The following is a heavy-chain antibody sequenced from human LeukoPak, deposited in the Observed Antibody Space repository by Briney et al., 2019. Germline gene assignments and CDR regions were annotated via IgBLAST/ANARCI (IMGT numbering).Heavy chain of an antibody. V-gene: IGHV3-23*01. J-gene: IGHJ4*02. CDR1: GFTFSSYA. CDR3: AKLPGYREMTVDY. Sequence: GGSVRLSCAGSGFTFSSYARSWVRQARGKGREGVSAISGSGGSTYYADYVEGRFTISRDNSKSTLYLQINSLRAEDTAVYYCAKLPGYREMTVDYWGQGTLVTVSS. CDR2: ISGSGGST. D-gene: IGHD5-24*01.